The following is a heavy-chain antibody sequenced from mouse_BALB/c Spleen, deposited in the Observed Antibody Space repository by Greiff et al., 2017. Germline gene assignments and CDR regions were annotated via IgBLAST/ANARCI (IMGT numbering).Heavy chain of an antibody. Sequence: VQLQQPGAELVKPGASVKLSCKASGYTFTSYWMHWVKQRPGQGLEWIGEIDPSDSYTNYNQKFKGKATLTVDKSSSTAYMQLSSLTSEDSAVYYCARSTMITTRGYYYAMDYWGQGTSVTVSS. CDR3: ARSTMITTRGYYYAMDY. J-gene: IGHJ4*01. CDR1: GYTFTSYW. CDR2: IDPSDSYT. D-gene: IGHD2-4*01. V-gene: IGHV1-69*02.